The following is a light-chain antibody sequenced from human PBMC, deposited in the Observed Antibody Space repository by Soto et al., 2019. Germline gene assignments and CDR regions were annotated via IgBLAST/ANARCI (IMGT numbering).Light chain of an antibody. CDR3: HQTYIPAAT. J-gene: IGKJ1*01. CDR2: AAS. CDR1: ESINNC. Sequence: DIPMTQSPSSLSASVGDRVTFTCRASESINNCLSWFQQKPGQAPKLLIYAASSLQSGVPARISGSVTGTDFNLNLVSLKPADFATYHGHQTYIPAATFGRGTKVGVK. V-gene: IGKV1-39*01.